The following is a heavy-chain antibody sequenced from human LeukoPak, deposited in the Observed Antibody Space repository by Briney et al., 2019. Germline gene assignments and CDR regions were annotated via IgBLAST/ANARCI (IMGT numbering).Heavy chain of an antibody. V-gene: IGHV3-23*01. CDR1: GFTFSSYA. Sequence: GGSLRLSCAASGFTFSSYAMSWVRQAPGKGLEWVSAISGSGGSTYYADSVKGRFTISRDNSKNTLYLQMNSLGAEDTAVYYCARSPLFELYPLDYWGQGTLVTVSS. CDR3: ARSPLFELYPLDY. CDR2: ISGSGGST. D-gene: IGHD2-2*02. J-gene: IGHJ4*02.